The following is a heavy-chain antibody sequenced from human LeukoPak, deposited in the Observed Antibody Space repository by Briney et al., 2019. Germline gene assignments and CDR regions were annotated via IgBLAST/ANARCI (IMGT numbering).Heavy chain of an antibody. CDR1: GFTVSSNY. J-gene: IGHJ4*02. CDR2: IYSGRST. Sequence: GGSLRLSCAASGFTVSSNYMSWVRQAPGKGLEWVSVIYSGRSTYCADSVKGRFTISRDSSKNTLHLHMNSLRAEDTAVYYCARGGSSDWLGYFDYWGQGTLVTVSS. V-gene: IGHV3-53*01. D-gene: IGHD6-19*01. CDR3: ARGGSSDWLGYFDY.